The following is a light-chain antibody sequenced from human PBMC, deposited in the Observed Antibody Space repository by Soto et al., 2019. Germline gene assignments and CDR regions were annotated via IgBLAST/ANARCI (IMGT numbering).Light chain of an antibody. J-gene: IGKJ2*01. CDR3: QQYGSSTWYT. Sequence: EIVLTQSPGTLSLSPGERATLSCRASQSVSSSYLAWYQQKPGQAPRLLIYGASSRATGIPDRFSGSGSGTDFTLTISRLEPDDFAVYYCQQYGSSTWYTFGQGTKLEIK. V-gene: IGKV3-20*01. CDR1: QSVSSSY. CDR2: GAS.